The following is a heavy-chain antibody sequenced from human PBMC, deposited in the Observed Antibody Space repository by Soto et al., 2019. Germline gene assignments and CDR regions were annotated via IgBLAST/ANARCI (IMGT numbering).Heavy chain of an antibody. CDR3: AREDAGQQLPYYYYYYMDV. CDR1: GGSISSGGYY. J-gene: IGHJ6*03. D-gene: IGHD6-13*01. CDR2: IYYSGST. Sequence: SETLSLTCTVSGGSISSGGYYWSWIRQHPGKGLEWIGYIYYSGSTYYNTSLKSRVTISVDTSKNQFSLKLSSVTAADTAVYYCAREDAGQQLPYYYYYYMDVWGKGTTVTVSS. V-gene: IGHV4-31*03.